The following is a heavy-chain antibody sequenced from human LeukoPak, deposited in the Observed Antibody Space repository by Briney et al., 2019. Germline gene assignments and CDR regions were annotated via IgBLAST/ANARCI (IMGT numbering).Heavy chain of an antibody. V-gene: IGHV4-39*01. J-gene: IGHJ4*02. CDR2: IYYSGST. Sequence: SETLSLTCTVSGGSISNYYWSWISQPPGKWMEWIGSIYYSGSTYYNPSLKSRVTISVDTSKNQFSLKPSSVTAADTAVYYCARHVEDRITMIVVVITGYFDYWGQGTLVTVSS. D-gene: IGHD3-22*01. CDR3: ARHVEDRITMIVVVITGYFDY. CDR1: GGSISNYY.